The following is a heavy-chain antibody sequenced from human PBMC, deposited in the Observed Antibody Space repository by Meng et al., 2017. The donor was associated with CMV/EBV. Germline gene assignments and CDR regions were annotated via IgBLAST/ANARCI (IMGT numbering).Heavy chain of an antibody. Sequence: SETLSLTCTVSGYSISSGYYWGWIRQPPGKGLEWIGSIYHSGSTYYNPSLKSRVTISVDTSKNQFSLKLSSVTAADTAVYYCARFKGMDVWGQGTTVTVSS. V-gene: IGHV4-38-2*02. CDR1: GYSISSGYY. J-gene: IGHJ6*02. CDR3: ARFKGMDV. CDR2: IYHSGST.